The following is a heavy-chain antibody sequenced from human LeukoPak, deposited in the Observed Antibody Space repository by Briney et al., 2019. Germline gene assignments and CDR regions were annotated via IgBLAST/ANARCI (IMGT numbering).Heavy chain of an antibody. CDR3: ARGFNYMDV. CDR2: INHFGTT. CDR1: GGSLNDHY. J-gene: IGHJ6*03. Sequence: SETLSLTCAVFGGSLNDHYWIWIRQPPGQGLEWIGEINHFGTTKYNPSLKSRATISIDASKKQFSLKLNSVTAADTVLYYCARGFNYMDVWGKGTTVTV. V-gene: IGHV4-34*01.